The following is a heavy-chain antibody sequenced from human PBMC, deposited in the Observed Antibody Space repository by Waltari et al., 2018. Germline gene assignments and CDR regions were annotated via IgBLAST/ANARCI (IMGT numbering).Heavy chain of an antibody. V-gene: IGHV3-7*04. J-gene: IGHJ4*02. CDR1: GFTFSKHW. CDR2: IKQDGSDK. Sequence: EVQLVESGGGLVQPGESLRLSCAASGFTFSKHWMSWVRQAPGKGLEWVANIKQDGSDKYYVDSVKGRFTISRDNAKNSLYLEMNSLRAEDTAVYYCARGGGNFDSWGQGTLVTVSS. CDR3: ARGGGNFDS.